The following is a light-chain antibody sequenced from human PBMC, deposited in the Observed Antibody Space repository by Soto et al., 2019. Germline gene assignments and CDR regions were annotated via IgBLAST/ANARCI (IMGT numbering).Light chain of an antibody. Sequence: QSVLTQSSSASASLGSSVRLTRTLSSGHSEYTIAWHQQLPGKAPRYLMKLENTGTYNKGTGVPDRFSGSSSGADRYLTISNLRSEDEADYYCETWNANTWVIGAGTKLTVL. V-gene: IGLV4-60*01. CDR1: SGHSEYT. J-gene: IGLJ3*02. CDR2: LENTGTY. CDR3: ETWNANTWV.